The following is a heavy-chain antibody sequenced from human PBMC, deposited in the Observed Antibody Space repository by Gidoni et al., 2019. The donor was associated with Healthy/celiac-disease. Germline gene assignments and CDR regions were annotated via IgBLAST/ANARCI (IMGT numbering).Heavy chain of an antibody. CDR2: IYSGGST. CDR3: ARDADYYDSAGAFDI. V-gene: IGHV3-53*01. CDR1: GFTVSSND. D-gene: IGHD3-22*01. Sequence: EVQLVESGGGLIQHGGSLRLSCAASGFTVSSNDMSWVRQAPGKGLEWVSVIYSGGSTYYADSVKGRFTISRDNSKNTLYLQMNSLRAEDTAVYYCARDADYYDSAGAFDIWGQGTMVTVSS. J-gene: IGHJ3*02.